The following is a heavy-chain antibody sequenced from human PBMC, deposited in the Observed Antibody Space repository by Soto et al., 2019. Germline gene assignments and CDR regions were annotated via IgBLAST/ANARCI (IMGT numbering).Heavy chain of an antibody. CDR1: GFTFSSYA. CDR3: ARRGVSGDYCDFWSGYSAIDY. V-gene: IGHV3-30-3*01. D-gene: IGHD3-3*01. J-gene: IGHJ4*02. Sequence: QVQLVESGGGVVQPGRSLRLSCAASGFTFSSYAMHWVRQAPGKGLEWVAVISYDGSNKYYADSVKGRFTISRDNSKNTLYLQMNSLRAEDTAVYYCARRGVSGDYCDFWSGYSAIDYWGQGTLVTVSS. CDR2: ISYDGSNK.